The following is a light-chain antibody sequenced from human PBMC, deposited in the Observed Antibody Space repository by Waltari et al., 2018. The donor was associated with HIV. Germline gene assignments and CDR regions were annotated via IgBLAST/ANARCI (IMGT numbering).Light chain of an antibody. V-gene: IGKV2-24*01. CDR1: QSLVHSDGNTY. J-gene: IGKJ3*01. CDR3: MQATQVPLT. Sequence: EIVMTQTPLSSSVTLGQPASISCRSSQSLVHSDGNTYLSWLHQRPGQPPRLLIYKISNRCSGVPDRFSGSGAGTDFTLKINRVKAEDVGVYYCMQATQVPLTFGPGTKVHIK. CDR2: KIS.